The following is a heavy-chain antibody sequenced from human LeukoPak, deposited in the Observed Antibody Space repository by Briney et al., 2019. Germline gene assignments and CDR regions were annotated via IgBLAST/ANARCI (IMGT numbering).Heavy chain of an antibody. CDR2: INHSGST. CDR3: ARGYSSSHAFYYYMDV. D-gene: IGHD6-6*01. CDR1: GGSFSGYY. Sequence: PSETLSLTCAVYGGSFSGYYWSWIRQPPGKGLEWIGEINHSGSTNYNPSLKCRVTISVDTSKNQFSLKLSSVTAADTAVYYCARGYSSSHAFYYYMDVWGKGTTVTVSS. V-gene: IGHV4-34*01. J-gene: IGHJ6*03.